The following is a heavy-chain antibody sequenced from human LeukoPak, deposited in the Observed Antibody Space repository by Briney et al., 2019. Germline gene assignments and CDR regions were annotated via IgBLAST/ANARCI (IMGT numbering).Heavy chain of an antibody. CDR3: ARLGTYCTSTSCYPDAFDI. J-gene: IGHJ3*02. V-gene: IGHV4-39*01. Sequence: SETQSLTCTVSGGSISSSTSYWGWIRQPPGKGLEWIGTIYYSGSTYYNPSLKSRVTISLDTSKNQFSLQLSSVTAADTAIYYCARLGTYCTSTSCYPDAFDIWGQGTMATVSS. D-gene: IGHD2-2*01. CDR1: GGSISSSTSY. CDR2: IYYSGST.